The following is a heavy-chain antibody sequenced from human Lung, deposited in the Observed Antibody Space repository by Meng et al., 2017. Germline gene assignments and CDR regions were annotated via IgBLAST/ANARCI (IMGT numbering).Heavy chain of an antibody. Sequence: VHAQSWGARRLQPSETPSLPCVFSVGYFRDYYLSLIRQPPGKGLELIGEINHRGSTNYNPSLESRATLSVDTSQNNLSLKLSSVTAADSAVYYCARGPTTMAHDFDYWGQGTLVTVSS. V-gene: IGHV4-34*01. CDR1: VGYFRDYY. CDR3: ARGPTTMAHDFDY. J-gene: IGHJ4*02. CDR2: INHRGST. D-gene: IGHD4-11*01.